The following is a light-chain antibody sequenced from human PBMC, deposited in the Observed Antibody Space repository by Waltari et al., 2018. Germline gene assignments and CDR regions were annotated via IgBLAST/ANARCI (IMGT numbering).Light chain of an antibody. CDR3: QSYDTSLSGTVV. V-gene: IGLV1-40*01. CDR2: GNN. J-gene: IGLJ2*01. Sequence: QSVLTQPPSVSGAPGQRVSISCTGSSSNIGAGYDLHWYQQVPGTAPKLLIYGNNNRPSGVPDRFSGSKSGTSASLAITGLQAEDEADYYCQSYDTSLSGTVVFGGGTRLTVL. CDR1: SSNIGAGYD.